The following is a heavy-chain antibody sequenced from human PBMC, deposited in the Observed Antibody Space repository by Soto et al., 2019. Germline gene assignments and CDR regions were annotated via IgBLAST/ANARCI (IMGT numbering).Heavy chain of an antibody. CDR1: GGSISSSSYY. J-gene: IGHJ5*02. V-gene: IGHV4-39*01. Sequence: SETLSLTXTVSGGSISSSSYYWGWIRQPPGKGLEWIGSIYYSGSTYYNPSLKSRVTISVDTSKNQFSLKLSSVTAADTAVYYCARQQYDFWSGFSRAWFDPWGQGTLVTVSS. CDR2: IYYSGST. CDR3: ARQQYDFWSGFSRAWFDP. D-gene: IGHD3-3*01.